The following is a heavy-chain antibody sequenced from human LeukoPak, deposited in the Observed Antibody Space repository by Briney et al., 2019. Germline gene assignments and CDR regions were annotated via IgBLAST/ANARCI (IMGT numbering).Heavy chain of an antibody. V-gene: IGHV3-30-3*01. CDR1: GFTFSSYA. D-gene: IGHD2-2*01. CDR2: ISYDGSNK. Sequence: VGSLRLSCAASGFTFSSYAMHWVRQAPGKGMEWVAVISYDGSNKYYADSVKGRFTISRDNSKNTLYLQMNSLRAEDTAVYYCARERGADIVIVPADDFDIWGQGTMVTVSS. J-gene: IGHJ3*02. CDR3: ARERGADIVIVPADDFDI.